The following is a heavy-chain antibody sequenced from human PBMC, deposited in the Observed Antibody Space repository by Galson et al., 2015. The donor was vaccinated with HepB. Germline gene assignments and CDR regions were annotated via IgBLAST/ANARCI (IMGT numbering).Heavy chain of an antibody. CDR2: ISYDGSNK. J-gene: IGHJ4*02. V-gene: IGHV3-30*18. D-gene: IGHD5-18*01. Sequence: SLRLSCAASGFTFSSYGMHWVRQAPGKGLEWVAVISYDGSNKYYADSVKGRFTISRDNSKNTLYLQMNSLRAEDTAVYYCAKDLTGGYSYGFLFDYWGQGTLVTVSS. CDR3: AKDLTGGYSYGFLFDY. CDR1: GFTFSSYG.